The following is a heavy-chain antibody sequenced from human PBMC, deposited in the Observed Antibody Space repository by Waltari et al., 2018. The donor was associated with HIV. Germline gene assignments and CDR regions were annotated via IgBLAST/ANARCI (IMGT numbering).Heavy chain of an antibody. Sequence: QVQLMQSGGGVVQPGGSLRLPCLSPGFLFSNLGIHWTRQSPGKGLDWVALISHDGNSHFYADSVKGRFTVSRDNSKDTVYLQMNSLTTDDTAVYYCATYCGGDCYFGEVSFDVWGQGTMVIVS. J-gene: IGHJ3*01. CDR3: ATYCGGDCYFGEVSFDV. V-gene: IGHV3-30*03. CDR1: GFLFSNLG. CDR2: ISHDGNSH. D-gene: IGHD2-21*02.